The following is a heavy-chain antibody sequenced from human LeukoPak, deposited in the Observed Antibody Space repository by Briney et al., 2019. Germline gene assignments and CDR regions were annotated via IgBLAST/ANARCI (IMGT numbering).Heavy chain of an antibody. CDR2: IRNKANSYTT. V-gene: IGHV3-72*01. CDR1: GFTFSDHY. J-gene: IGHJ4*02. D-gene: IGHD1-26*01. CDR3: AREWDSGSYYLGYFDY. Sequence: GGSLRLSCAASGFTFSDHYMDWVRQAPGKGLEWVGRIRNKANSYTTEYAASVKGRFTISRDDSKNSLYLQMNSLKCEDTAAYYCAREWDSGSYYLGYFDYWGQGTLVTVFS.